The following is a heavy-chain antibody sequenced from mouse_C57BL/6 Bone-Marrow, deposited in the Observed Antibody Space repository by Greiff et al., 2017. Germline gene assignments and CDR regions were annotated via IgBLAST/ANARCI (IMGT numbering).Heavy chain of an antibody. Sequence: QVQLQQPGAELVKPGASVKLSCKASGYTFTSYWMHWVKQRPGQGLEWIGMIHPNSGSTNYNEKFKSKATLTVDKSSSTAYMQLSSLTSEDSAVXYCARRDYYSTGFAYWGQGTLVTVSA. D-gene: IGHD1-1*01. CDR1: GYTFTSYW. CDR3: ARRDYYSTGFAY. J-gene: IGHJ3*01. CDR2: IHPNSGST. V-gene: IGHV1-64*01.